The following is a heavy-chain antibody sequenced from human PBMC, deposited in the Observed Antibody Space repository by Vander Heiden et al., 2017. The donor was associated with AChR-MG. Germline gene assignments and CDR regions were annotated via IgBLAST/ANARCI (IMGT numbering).Heavy chain of an antibody. Sequence: QVQLQESGPGLVKPSETLSLTCTASAGSIRSYYGSWIRQPPGKGLEWIGYIYYSGSTNYNPSLKSRVTISVDTSKNQFSLKLSSVTAADTAVYYCARCSRGGYSVEPWGQGTLVTVSS. J-gene: IGHJ5*02. CDR2: IYYSGST. D-gene: IGHD1-26*01. V-gene: IGHV4-59*01. CDR3: ARCSRGGYSVEP. CDR1: AGSIRSYY.